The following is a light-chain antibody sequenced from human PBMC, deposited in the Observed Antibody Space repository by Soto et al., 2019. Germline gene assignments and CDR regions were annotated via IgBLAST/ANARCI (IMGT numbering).Light chain of an antibody. V-gene: IGLV4-69*01. CDR3: QTWGTGIQV. Sequence: QLVLTQSPSASASLGASVKLTCTLSSGHSSYAIAWHQQQPEKGPRYLMKLNSDGSHSKGREIPDRFSGSSSGAERYLTISRLQSEDEADYYCQTWGTGIQVFGGGTKLTVL. CDR2: LNSDGSH. J-gene: IGLJ2*01. CDR1: SGHSSYA.